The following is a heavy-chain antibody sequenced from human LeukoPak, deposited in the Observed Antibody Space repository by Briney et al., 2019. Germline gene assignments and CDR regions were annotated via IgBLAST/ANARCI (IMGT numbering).Heavy chain of an antibody. CDR3: ARAFSSTYLDY. J-gene: IGHJ4*02. CDR2: IRCDGSNK. CDR1: GFTFSSYA. D-gene: IGHD2-2*01. V-gene: IGHV3-30*02. Sequence: GGSLRLSCAASGFTFSSYAMHWVRQAPGKGLEWVAFIRCDGSNKYYADSVKGRFTISRDSSKNTLYLQMNSLRAEDTAVYYCARAFSSTYLDYWGQGTLVTVSS.